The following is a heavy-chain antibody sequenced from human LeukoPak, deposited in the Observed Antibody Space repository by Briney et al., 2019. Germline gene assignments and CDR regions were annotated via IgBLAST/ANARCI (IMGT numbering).Heavy chain of an antibody. D-gene: IGHD5-12*01. Sequence: GGSLRLSCAASGFTFSTYDMHWVRQTPGKGLEWVAVIWYDGSNKYYADSVKGRFTISRDNSKNTLYVQMNSLRAEDTAVYYCARGVRYSGYDYDYWGQGTLVTVSS. CDR2: IWYDGSNK. V-gene: IGHV3-33*01. CDR1: GFTFSTYD. J-gene: IGHJ4*02. CDR3: ARGVRYSGYDYDY.